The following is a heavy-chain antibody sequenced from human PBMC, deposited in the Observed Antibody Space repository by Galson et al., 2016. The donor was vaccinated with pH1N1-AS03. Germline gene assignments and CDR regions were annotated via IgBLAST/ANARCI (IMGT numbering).Heavy chain of an antibody. Sequence: LSLTCTVSGGFISSSPYYWGWIRQPPGKGLEWIGTIYYRGATYYSPSLKSRVTISIDTSKNQFSLNLRSVTAADTAVYYCARHVSGSYPNNLDYWGQGTLVIVSS. CDR1: GGFISSSPYY. V-gene: IGHV4-39*07. D-gene: IGHD1-26*01. CDR3: ARHVSGSYPNNLDY. J-gene: IGHJ4*02. CDR2: IYYRGAT.